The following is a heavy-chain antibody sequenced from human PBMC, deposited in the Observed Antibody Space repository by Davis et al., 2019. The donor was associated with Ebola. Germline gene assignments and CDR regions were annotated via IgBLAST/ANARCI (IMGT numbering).Heavy chain of an antibody. V-gene: IGHV1-18*01. Sequence: ASVKVSCKASGYTFTSYGISWLRQAPGQGLARMGWISAYNGNTNYAQKPQGRVIMTTETSTSTAYMELRSLRSDDTAVYCCARGITMVRVVTPFCYWGQGTLVTVSS. CDR3: ARGITMVRVVTPFCY. CDR1: GYTFTSYG. D-gene: IGHD3-10*01. J-gene: IGHJ4*02. CDR2: ISAYNGNT.